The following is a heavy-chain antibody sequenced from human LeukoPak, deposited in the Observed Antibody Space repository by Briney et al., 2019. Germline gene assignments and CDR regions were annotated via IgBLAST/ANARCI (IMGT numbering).Heavy chain of an antibody. V-gene: IGHV4-34*01. CDR3: AKPADYTTGGDWFDP. Sequence: PSETLSLTCSVSGGSINNYYWSWIRQPPGKGLEWIGEINHSGSTNYNPSLKSRVTISVDTSKNQFSLKLSSVTAADTAVYCCAKPADYTTGGDWFDPWGQGTLVTVSS. J-gene: IGHJ5*02. CDR1: GGSINNYY. CDR2: INHSGST. D-gene: IGHD4-11*01.